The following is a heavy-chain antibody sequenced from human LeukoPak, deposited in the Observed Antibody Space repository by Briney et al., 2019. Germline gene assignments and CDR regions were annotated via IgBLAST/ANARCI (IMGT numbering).Heavy chain of an antibody. CDR3: ARDPYYYYMDV. Sequence: SETLSLTCTVSGGSISSSSYYWSWIRQPAGKGLEWIGRIYTSGSTNYNPSLKSRVTMSVDTSKNQFSLKLSSVTAADTAVYYCARDPYYYYMDVWGKGTTVTISS. V-gene: IGHV4-61*02. CDR1: GGSISSSSYY. CDR2: IYTSGST. J-gene: IGHJ6*03.